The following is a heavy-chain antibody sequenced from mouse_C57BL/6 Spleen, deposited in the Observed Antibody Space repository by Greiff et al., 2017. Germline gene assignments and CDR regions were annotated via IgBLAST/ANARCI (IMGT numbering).Heavy chain of an antibody. V-gene: IGHV1-50*01. D-gene: IGHD3-1*01. Sequence: QVQLQQPGAELVKPGDSVKLSCKASGYTFKSYWMQWVKQRPGQGLEWIGEIDPSDSYTNYNQKFKGKATLTVDTSSSTAYMQLSSLTSEDSAVYYCATLVPTGGAYWGQGTLVTVSA. CDR2: IDPSDSYT. J-gene: IGHJ3*01. CDR3: ATLVPTGGAY. CDR1: GYTFKSYW.